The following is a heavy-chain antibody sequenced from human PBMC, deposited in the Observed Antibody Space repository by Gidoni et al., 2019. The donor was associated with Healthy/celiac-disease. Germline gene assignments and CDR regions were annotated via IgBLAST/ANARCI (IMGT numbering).Heavy chain of an antibody. V-gene: IGHV4-59*01. D-gene: IGHD3-3*01. CDR2: IYYSGST. CDR3: ARMGDGRLGEWLEPMFDY. CDR1: GGSISRSY. Sequence: QVQLQESGPGLVTPSETLSLTCTVSGGSISRSYWSWIRQPPGKGLEWIGYIYYSGSTNHNPSLKSRVTISVETSKNQFSLKLSSVTAADTAVYYCARMGDGRLGEWLEPMFDYWGQGTLVTVSS. J-gene: IGHJ4*02.